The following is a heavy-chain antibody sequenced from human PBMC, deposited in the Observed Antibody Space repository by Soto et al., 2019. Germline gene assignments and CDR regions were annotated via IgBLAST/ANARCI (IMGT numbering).Heavy chain of an antibody. CDR2: INHSGST. D-gene: IGHD3-10*01. J-gene: IGHJ5*02. Sequence: SETLSLTCAVYGGSFSGYYWSWIRQPPGKGLEWIGEINHSGSTNYNPSLKSRVTISVDTSKNQFSLKLSSVTAADTAVYYCARGSGVGLTMVRGVIIIFDPWGQGTLVTVSS. CDR1: GGSFSGYY. V-gene: IGHV4-34*01. CDR3: ARGSGVGLTMVRGVIIIFDP.